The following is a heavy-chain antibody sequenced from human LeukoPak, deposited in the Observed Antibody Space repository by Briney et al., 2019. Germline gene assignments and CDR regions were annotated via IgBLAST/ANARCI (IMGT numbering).Heavy chain of an antibody. J-gene: IGHJ4*02. CDR1: GFTFSSYG. CDR3: AKRFYYYDSSGYIDY. D-gene: IGHD3-22*01. CDR2: IRYDGSNK. Sequence: GGSLRLSCAASGFTFSSYGMHWVRQAPGKGLEWVAFIRYDGSNKYYADSVKGRFTISRDNSKNTLYLQMNSLRAEDTAVYYCAKRFYYYDSSGYIDYWGQGTLVTVSS. V-gene: IGHV3-30*02.